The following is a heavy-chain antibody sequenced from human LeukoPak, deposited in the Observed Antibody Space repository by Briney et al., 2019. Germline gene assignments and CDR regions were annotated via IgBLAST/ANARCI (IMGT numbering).Heavy chain of an antibody. Sequence: PSQTLSLTCTVSGGSISSGSYYWSWIRQPAGKGLEWIGRIYTSGSTNYNPSLKRRVTISVDTSKNQFSLKLSSVTAADTAVYYCARVHCSGGSCYLGGFDYWGQGTLVTVSS. D-gene: IGHD2-15*01. CDR3: ARVHCSGGSCYLGGFDY. CDR1: GGSISSGSYY. CDR2: IYTSGST. J-gene: IGHJ4*02. V-gene: IGHV4-61*02.